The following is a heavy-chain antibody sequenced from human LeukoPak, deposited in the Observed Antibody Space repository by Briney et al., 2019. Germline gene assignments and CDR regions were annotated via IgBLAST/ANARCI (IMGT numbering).Heavy chain of an antibody. Sequence: GGSLRLSCAASGFTFDDYAMHWVRQAPGKGLEWVSGISWNSGSIGYADSVKGRFTISRDNAKNSLYLQMNSLRAEDTALYYCAKNYDILTGYPTTFDYWGQGTLVTVSS. J-gene: IGHJ4*02. CDR2: ISWNSGSI. CDR3: AKNYDILTGYPTTFDY. V-gene: IGHV3-9*01. D-gene: IGHD3-9*01. CDR1: GFTFDDYA.